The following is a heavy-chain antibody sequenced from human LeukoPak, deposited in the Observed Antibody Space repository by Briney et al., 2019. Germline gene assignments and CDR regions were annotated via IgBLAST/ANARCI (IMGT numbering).Heavy chain of an antibody. CDR1: GYTFTNYE. CDR2: ISAYNGNT. CDR3: ARVKPPRDWSGYPDYYYYYMDV. J-gene: IGHJ6*03. V-gene: IGHV1-18*01. Sequence: ASVKVSCKASGYTFTNYEINWVRQGTGQGLEWMGWISAYNGNTNYAQKLQGGVTMTTDTSTSTAYMELRSLRSDDTAVYYCARVKPPRDWSGYPDYYYYYMDVWGKGTTVTVSS. D-gene: IGHD3-3*01.